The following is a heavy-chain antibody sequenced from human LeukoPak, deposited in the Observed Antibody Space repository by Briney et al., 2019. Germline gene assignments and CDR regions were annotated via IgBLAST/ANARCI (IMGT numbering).Heavy chain of an antibody. V-gene: IGHV1-18*01. Sequence: ASVMVSCKASGYTFSSYGISWVRQAPGQGLEWMAWISAYNGKTNYAQKLRGRVTMTTDTSTSTAYMELRSLRSDDTAIYYCARDRNPYYDGSGYGYCWGQGTLVTVSS. CDR1: GYTFSSYG. D-gene: IGHD3-22*01. J-gene: IGHJ4*02. CDR3: ARDRNPYYDGSGYGYC. CDR2: ISAYNGKT.